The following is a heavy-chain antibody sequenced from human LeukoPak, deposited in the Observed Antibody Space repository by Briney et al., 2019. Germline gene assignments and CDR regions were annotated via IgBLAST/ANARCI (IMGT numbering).Heavy chain of an antibody. D-gene: IGHD5-12*01. CDR2: IKEDGSDK. CDR3: APTPPVTSYSYPYFFDY. Sequence: GGSLRLSCAASGFTFSSYGMHWVRQAPGKGLEWVANIKEDGSDKDYVDSVKGRFTISRDNAKNSLYLEMNSLRDEDTAVYYCAPTPPVTSYSYPYFFDYWGQGTRVTVSS. CDR1: GFTFSSYG. J-gene: IGHJ4*02. V-gene: IGHV3-7*01.